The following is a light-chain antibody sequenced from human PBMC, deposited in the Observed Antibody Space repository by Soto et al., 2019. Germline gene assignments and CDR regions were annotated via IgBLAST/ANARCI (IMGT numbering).Light chain of an antibody. CDR2: GAS. CDR1: QSVSSSY. CDR3: QQYGSSRT. V-gene: IGKV3-20*01. Sequence: EIVLTQSPGPLSLSPRERATLSCRASQSVSSSYLAWYQQKPGQAPRLLIYGASSRATGIPDRFSGSGSGTDFTLTISRLEPEDFAVYYCQQYGSSRTFGQGTKVDIK. J-gene: IGKJ1*01.